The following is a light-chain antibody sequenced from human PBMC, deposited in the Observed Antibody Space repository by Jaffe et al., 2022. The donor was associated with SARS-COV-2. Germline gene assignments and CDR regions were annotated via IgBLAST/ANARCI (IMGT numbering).Light chain of an antibody. CDR1: ISDVGGYNY. V-gene: IGLV2-14*01. CDR2: DVN. CDR3: SSYTSSSTLGV. J-gene: IGLJ3*02. Sequence: QSALTQPASVSGSPGQSITISCTGTISDVGGYNYVSWYQQHPGKAPKLMIYDVNKRPSGVSNRFSGSKSGNTASLTISGLQAEDEAEYYCSSYTSSSTLGVFGGGTKLTVL.